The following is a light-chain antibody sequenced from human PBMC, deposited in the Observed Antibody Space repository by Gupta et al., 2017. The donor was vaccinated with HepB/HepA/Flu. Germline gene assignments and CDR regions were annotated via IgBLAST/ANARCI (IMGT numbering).Light chain of an antibody. CDR2: LGS. Sequence: DLVLPPSPLSLPVPPREPASISCRSSQSLLHSNGYNYLDWYLQKPGQSPQLLIYLGSNRASGVPDRFSGSGSGTDFTLKISRVEAEDVGVYYCMQALQTPPYTFGQGTKLEIK. CDR3: MQALQTPPYT. CDR1: QSLLHSNGYNY. V-gene: IGKV2-28*01. J-gene: IGKJ2*01.